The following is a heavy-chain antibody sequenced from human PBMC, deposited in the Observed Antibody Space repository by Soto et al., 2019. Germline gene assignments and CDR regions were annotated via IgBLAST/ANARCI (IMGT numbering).Heavy chain of an antibody. Sequence: ASVKVSCKASGYTFTSYDINWVRQATGQGLEWMGWMNPNSGNTGYAQKFQGRVTMTRNTSISTAYMELSSLRSEDTAVYYCARGRSFAIFGARSPRYMDVWGKGTTVTVSS. CDR3: ARGRSFAIFGARSPRYMDV. J-gene: IGHJ6*03. CDR1: GYTFTSYD. V-gene: IGHV1-8*01. CDR2: MNPNSGNT. D-gene: IGHD3-3*01.